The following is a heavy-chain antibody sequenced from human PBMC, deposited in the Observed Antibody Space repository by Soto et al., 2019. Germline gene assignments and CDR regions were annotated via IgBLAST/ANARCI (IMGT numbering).Heavy chain of an antibody. CDR1: GFTFSSYS. J-gene: IGHJ6*02. Sequence: GGSLRLSCAASGFTFSSYSMNWVRQAPGKGLEWVSSISSSSSYIYYADSVKGRFTISRDNAKNSLYLQMNSLRAEDTAVYYCAASTVTHYWYYGMDVWGQGTTVTVS. CDR3: AASTVTHYWYYGMDV. V-gene: IGHV3-21*01. CDR2: ISSSSSYI. D-gene: IGHD4-4*01.